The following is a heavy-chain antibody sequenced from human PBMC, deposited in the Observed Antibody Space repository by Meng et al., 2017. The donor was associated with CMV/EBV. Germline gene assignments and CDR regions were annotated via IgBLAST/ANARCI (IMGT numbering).Heavy chain of an antibody. CDR3: ASSVNYDFWSGDAFDI. CDR1: GGSVSSGSYY. J-gene: IGHJ3*02. Sequence: SETLSLTCTVSGGSVSSGSYYWSWIRQPPGKGLEWIVYIYYSGITNYNPSLKSRVTISVDTSKNQFSLKLSSVTAADTAVYYCASSVNYDFWSGDAFDIWGQGTMVTVSS. CDR2: IYYSGIT. V-gene: IGHV4-61*01. D-gene: IGHD3-3*01.